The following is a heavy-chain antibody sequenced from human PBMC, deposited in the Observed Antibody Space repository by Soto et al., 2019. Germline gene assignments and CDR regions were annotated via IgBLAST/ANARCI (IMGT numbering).Heavy chain of an antibody. V-gene: IGHV3-21*01. Sequence: EVQLVESGGGLVKPGGSLRLSCAASGFTFSSYSMNWVRQAPGKGLEWVSSISSSSSYIYYADSVKGRFTISRDNAKNSLYLQMNSLRAEDTAVYYCARIPATSGMGATDYWGQGTLVTVSS. CDR1: GFTFSSYS. CDR2: ISSSSSYI. D-gene: IGHD1-26*01. J-gene: IGHJ4*02. CDR3: ARIPATSGMGATDY.